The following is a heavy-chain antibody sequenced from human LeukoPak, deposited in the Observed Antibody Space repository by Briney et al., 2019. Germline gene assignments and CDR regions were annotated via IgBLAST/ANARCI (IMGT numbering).Heavy chain of an antibody. CDR3: ARGRGIVVVVAATRRTYYFDY. CDR1: SGSFSGYY. V-gene: IGHV4-34*01. CDR2: INHSGST. D-gene: IGHD2-15*01. Sequence: SETLSLTCAVYSGSFSGYYWSWIRQPPGKGLEWIGEINHSGSTNYNPSLKSRVTISVDTSKNQFSLKLTSVTAADTAVYYCARGRGIVVVVAATRRTYYFDYWGQGTLVTVSS. J-gene: IGHJ4*02.